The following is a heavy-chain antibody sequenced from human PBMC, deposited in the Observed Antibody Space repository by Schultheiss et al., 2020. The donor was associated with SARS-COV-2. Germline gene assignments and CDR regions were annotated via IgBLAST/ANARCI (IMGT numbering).Heavy chain of an antibody. Sequence: GGSLRLSCAASGFTVSSNYMSWVRQAPGKGLEWVSAISGSGGSTYYADSVKGRFTISRDKSKNTLHRQMNSLRAEDTAVYYCASPTYYDFWSGYYTFDYWGQGTLVTVSS. CDR1: GFTVSSNY. J-gene: IGHJ4*02. D-gene: IGHD3-3*01. CDR3: ASPTYYDFWSGYYTFDY. CDR2: ISGSGGST. V-gene: IGHV3-23*01.